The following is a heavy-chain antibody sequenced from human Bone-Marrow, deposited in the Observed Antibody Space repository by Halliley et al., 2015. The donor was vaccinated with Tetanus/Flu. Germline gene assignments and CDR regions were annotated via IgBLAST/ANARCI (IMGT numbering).Heavy chain of an antibody. J-gene: IGHJ4*02. Sequence: QVQLVQSGAEVKKPGSSVKVSCKASGDDFSSHAFSWVRQAPGQGLEWMGGIIPFLGTPKFAQKFQGRLTITADESTSTAYMELNSLRSEDTALYYCARGWMGGHDILTGYYEYWGQGTLVTVSS. CDR3: ARGWMGGHDILTGYYEY. V-gene: IGHV1-69*01. CDR1: GDDFSSHA. D-gene: IGHD3-9*01. CDR2: IIPFLGTP.